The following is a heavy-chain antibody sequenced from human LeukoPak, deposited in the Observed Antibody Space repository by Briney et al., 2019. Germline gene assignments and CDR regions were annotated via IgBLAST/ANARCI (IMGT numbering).Heavy chain of an antibody. CDR2: IRYDGSNK. Sequence: SGGSLRLSCTVSGFTVSSDSMSWVRQAPGKGLEWVAFIRYDGSNKYYADSVKGRFTISRDNSKNTLYLQTKSLRAEDTAVYYCAKGGGYEAQYYYYYLDVWGKGTTVTISS. V-gene: IGHV3-30*02. D-gene: IGHD5-12*01. J-gene: IGHJ6*03. CDR3: AKGGGYEAQYYYYYLDV. CDR1: GFTVSSDS.